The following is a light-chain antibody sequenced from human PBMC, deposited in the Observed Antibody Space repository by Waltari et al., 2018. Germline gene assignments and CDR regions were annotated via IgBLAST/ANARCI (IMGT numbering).Light chain of an antibody. CDR2: DAS. J-gene: IGKJ4*01. CDR1: QSLIRY. Sequence: EIVLTQSPATLSLSPGGRATLSCRASQSLIRYLAWYQQTPGQAPRLLIYDASNRATGIPARFSGSGSGTDFTLTINSLEPEDFAVYYCQQRYNWPVTFGGGTRVEIK. CDR3: QQRYNWPVT. V-gene: IGKV3-11*01.